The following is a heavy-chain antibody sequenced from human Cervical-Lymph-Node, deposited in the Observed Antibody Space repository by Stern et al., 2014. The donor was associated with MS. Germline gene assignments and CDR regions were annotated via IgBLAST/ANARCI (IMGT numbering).Heavy chain of an antibody. CDR3: ARAPKWLVLQWGNYHYGMDV. CDR1: GYTLTNLS. D-gene: IGHD6-19*01. V-gene: IGHV1-24*01. CDR2: FVLESGET. Sequence: QVQLVQSGAEVTKPGASVKVSCKVSGYTLTNLSIHWVRQAPGKGLEWMGGFVLESGETIYSQKFQGRVTMTEVTSTDTAYMELSSLRSEDTAVYYCARAPKWLVLQWGNYHYGMDVWGQGTTVTVSS. J-gene: IGHJ6*02.